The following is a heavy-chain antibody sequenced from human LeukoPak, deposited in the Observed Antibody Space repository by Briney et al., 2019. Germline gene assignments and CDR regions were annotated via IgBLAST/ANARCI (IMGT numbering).Heavy chain of an antibody. D-gene: IGHD3-10*01. J-gene: IGHJ3*02. CDR2: IYHSGST. Sequence: SETLSLTCSVSGYSISSAYYWGWIRQPPGKGLEWIGSIYHSGSTYYNPSLKSRVTISVDTSKNQFSLKLTSVTAADTAVYYCARGFRGRFSVWDAFQIWGQGTMVTVSS. CDR3: ARGFRGRFSVWDAFQI. CDR1: GYSISSAYY. V-gene: IGHV4-38-2*02.